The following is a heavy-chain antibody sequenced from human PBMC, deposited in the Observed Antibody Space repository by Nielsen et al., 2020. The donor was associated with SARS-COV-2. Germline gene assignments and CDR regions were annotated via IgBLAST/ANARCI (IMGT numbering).Heavy chain of an antibody. CDR1: GGSISSYY. V-gene: IGHV4-59*01. D-gene: IGHD3-3*01. Sequence: SETLSLICTVSGGSISSYYWSWIRQPPGKGLEWIGYIYYSGSTNYNPSLKSRVTISVDTSKNQFSLKLSSVTAADTAVYYCASGPRTFPYDFWSGGYYYYYYMDVWGKGTTVTVSS. CDR3: ASGPRTFPYDFWSGGYYYYYYMDV. CDR2: IYYSGST. J-gene: IGHJ6*03.